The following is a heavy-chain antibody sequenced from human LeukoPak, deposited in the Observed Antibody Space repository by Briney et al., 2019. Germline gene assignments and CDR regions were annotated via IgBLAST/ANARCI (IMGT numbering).Heavy chain of an antibody. CDR2: IDQDGGGK. CDR1: GFTFSDYW. CDR3: ARGDWAPFDY. J-gene: IGHJ4*02. V-gene: IGHV3-7*01. Sequence: GGSLRLSCAASGFTFSDYWMNWVRQAPGKGLEWVAIIDQDGGGKYYLDSVKGRFTISRDNAKSSLYLQIDSLRAEDTAVYYCARGDWAPFDYWGQGSLLTVSS. D-gene: IGHD2-21*02.